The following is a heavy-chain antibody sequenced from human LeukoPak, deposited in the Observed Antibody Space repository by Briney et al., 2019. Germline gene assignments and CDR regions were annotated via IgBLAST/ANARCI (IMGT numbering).Heavy chain of an antibody. CDR3: AREGSGWSYFDY. Sequence: PSETLSLTCTVSGGSISSYYWSWIRQPPGKGLEWIGHIYYSGSTNYNPSLKSRVTISVDTSKNQFSLKLSSVTAADTAVYYCAREGSGWSYFDYWGQGTLVTVSS. D-gene: IGHD6-19*01. CDR2: IYYSGST. CDR1: GGSISSYY. V-gene: IGHV4-59*01. J-gene: IGHJ4*02.